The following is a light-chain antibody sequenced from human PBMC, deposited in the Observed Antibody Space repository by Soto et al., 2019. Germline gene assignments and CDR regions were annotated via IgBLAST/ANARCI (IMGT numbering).Light chain of an antibody. V-gene: IGKV1-33*01. CDR2: DAS. CDR1: QSVLYSSNNKNY. J-gene: IGKJ5*01. CDR3: QQFDNLPIT. Sequence: DIGMTHYPDSLAVSLGVWVTIECKSSQSVLYSSNNKNYLAWYQQKPGKAPKLLIYDASNLETGGPSRFSGSGSGTDFTFTISSLQPEDIATYYCQQFDNLPITFGQGTRLEIK.